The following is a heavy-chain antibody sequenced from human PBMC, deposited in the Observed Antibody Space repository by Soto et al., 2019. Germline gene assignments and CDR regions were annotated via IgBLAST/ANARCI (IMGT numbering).Heavy chain of an antibody. D-gene: IGHD7-27*01. J-gene: IGHJ6*02. V-gene: IGHV6-1*01. Sequence: PSQTLSLTCAISGDSVSSNSAAWNWIRQSPSRGLEWLGRTYYRSKWYNDYAVSVKSRITINPDTSKNQFSLQLNSVTPEDTAVYYCARDSWAEPYYYYYYGMDVWGQGTTVTVSS. CDR2: TYYRSKWYN. CDR1: GDSVSSNSAA. CDR3: ARDSWAEPYYYYYYGMDV.